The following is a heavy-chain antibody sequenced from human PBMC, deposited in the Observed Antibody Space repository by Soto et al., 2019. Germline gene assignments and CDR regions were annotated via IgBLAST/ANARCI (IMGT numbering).Heavy chain of an antibody. Sequence: QVQLVESGGGVVQPGRPLRLSCAASGFTFSSYGMHWVRQAPGKGLEWVAVIWYDGSNKYYADSVKGRFTISRDNSKNTLYLQMNSLRAEDTAVYYCARAGDYGDYFDYWGQGTLVTVSS. CDR2: IWYDGSNK. CDR3: ARAGDYGDYFDY. V-gene: IGHV3-33*01. CDR1: GFTFSSYG. J-gene: IGHJ4*02. D-gene: IGHD4-17*01.